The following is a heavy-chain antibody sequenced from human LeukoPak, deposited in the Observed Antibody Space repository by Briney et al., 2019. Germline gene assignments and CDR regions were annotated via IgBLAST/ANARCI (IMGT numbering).Heavy chain of an antibody. V-gene: IGHV3-74*01. CDR3: ASPVGNYYYGMDV. J-gene: IGHJ6*02. D-gene: IGHD2-15*01. CDR1: GFTFSSYW. CDR2: INSDGSGT. Sequence: PGGSLRLSCAASGFTFSSYWMHWVRQAPGKGLVWVPRINSDGSGTRYVDSVKGRFTISRDNAKNTLYLQMNSLRAEDTSVYYCASPVGNYYYGMDVWGQGTTVTVSS.